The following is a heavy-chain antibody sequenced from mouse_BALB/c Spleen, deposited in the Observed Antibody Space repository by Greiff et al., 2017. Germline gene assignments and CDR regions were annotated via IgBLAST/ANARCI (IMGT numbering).Heavy chain of an antibody. J-gene: IGHJ1*01. V-gene: IGHV3-8*02. D-gene: IGHD2-1*01. CDR1: GDSITSGY. Sequence: EVQLVESGPSLVKPSQTLSLTCSVTGDSITSGYWNWIRKFPGNKLEYMGYISYSGSTYYNPSLKSRISITRDTSKNQYYLQLNSVTTEDTATYYCARSGYYGNYWYFDVWGAGTTVTVSS. CDR2: ISYSGST. CDR3: ARSGYYGNYWYFDV.